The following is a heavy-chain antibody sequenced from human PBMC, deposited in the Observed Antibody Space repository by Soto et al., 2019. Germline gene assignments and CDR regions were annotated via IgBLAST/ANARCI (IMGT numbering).Heavy chain of an antibody. V-gene: IGHV1-3*01. CDR2: INAGNGNT. CDR1: GYTFTSYA. CDR3: ARKGPTGYYFDY. Sequence: ASVKVSCKASGYTFTSYAMHWVRQAPGQRLEWMGWINAGNGNTKYSQKFQGRVTITRDTSASTAYMELSSLRSEDTAVYYCARKGPTGYYFDYWGQVTMVSVSS. D-gene: IGHD4-17*01. J-gene: IGHJ4*02.